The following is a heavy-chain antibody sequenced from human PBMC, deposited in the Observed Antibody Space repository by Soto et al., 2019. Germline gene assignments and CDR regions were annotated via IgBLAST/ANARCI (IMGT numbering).Heavy chain of an antibody. V-gene: IGHV4-39*01. CDR3: ARQAAAPGIDLWFDP. CDR1: VGSISXSRSY. Sequence: SETLSLTCNVSVGSISXSRSYWSWFRQPPGKELEWIANIFYAGNTYYNPSLKSRVTVSVDTSKNQFSLKLDSVTAADTAVYYCARQAAAPGIDLWFDPWGQGTLVTVSS. CDR2: IFYAGNT. J-gene: IGHJ5*02. D-gene: IGHD6-13*01.